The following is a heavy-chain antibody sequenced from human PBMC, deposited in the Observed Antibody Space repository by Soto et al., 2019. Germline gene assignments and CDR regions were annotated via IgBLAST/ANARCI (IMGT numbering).Heavy chain of an antibody. D-gene: IGHD2-8*01. CDR3: ARHMKINGGEAFDC. Sequence: QVRLQESGPGLVKPSETLSLTCTISGGSISGYYWSWIRQPPGKGLEWIAFIHYTGRTSYNPSLKCRLTTSGATSKSPFSLYLSSVTAAHPAVYYSARHMKINGGEAFDCWGQGALVTVSS. J-gene: IGHJ4*02. CDR2: IHYTGRT. CDR1: GGSISGYY. V-gene: IGHV4-59*08.